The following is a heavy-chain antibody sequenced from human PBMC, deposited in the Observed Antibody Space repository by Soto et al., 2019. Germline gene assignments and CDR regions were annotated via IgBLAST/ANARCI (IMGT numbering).Heavy chain of an antibody. Sequence: PSETLSLTCVVSGGSVTNTTYFWGWIRQPPGKGPEWIGSIYYSGTTYSNPSLKSRVTISVDTSKNQFSLKLSSVTAADTAVYYCASNDFWSGLPSTYYYYGMDVWGQGTTVTVSS. CDR2: IYYSGTT. V-gene: IGHV4-39*01. D-gene: IGHD3-3*01. CDR3: ASNDFWSGLPSTYYYYGMDV. J-gene: IGHJ6*02. CDR1: GGSVTNTTYF.